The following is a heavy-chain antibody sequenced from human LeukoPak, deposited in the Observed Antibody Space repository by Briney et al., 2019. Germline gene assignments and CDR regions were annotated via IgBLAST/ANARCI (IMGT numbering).Heavy chain of an antibody. D-gene: IGHD3-22*01. V-gene: IGHV4-59*10. CDR2: LYTSGST. CDR3: ARVYETSGYYFVDY. J-gene: IGHJ4*02. Sequence: SETLSLTCGVYGGSISSYYWSWIRQPAGKGLEWIGRLYTSGSTNYNPSLKSRVTMSLDTSENQFSLKLYSVTAADTAVYYCARVYETSGYYFVDYWGQGTLVTVSS. CDR1: GGSISSYY.